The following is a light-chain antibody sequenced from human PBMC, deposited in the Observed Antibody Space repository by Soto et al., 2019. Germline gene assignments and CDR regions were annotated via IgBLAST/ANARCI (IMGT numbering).Light chain of an antibody. Sequence: FPSPLSASVGDSVTLPCRASQTISRWFAWYQQKPGKAPRLLIYTASTLESGVPSRFSASGSGTEFTLTSSMQPDDYATNYCQQYDNYQLTFGRGTKVDI. CDR3: QQYDNYQLT. CDR2: TAS. V-gene: IGKV1-5*01. CDR1: QTISRW. J-gene: IGKJ4*01.